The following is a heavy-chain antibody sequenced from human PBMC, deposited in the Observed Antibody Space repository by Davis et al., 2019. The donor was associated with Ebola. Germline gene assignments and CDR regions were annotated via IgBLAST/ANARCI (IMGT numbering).Heavy chain of an antibody. CDR3: ARHDYGDSHFDY. J-gene: IGHJ4*02. D-gene: IGHD4-17*01. CDR1: GFIFSSYV. Sequence: GESLKISCAASGFIFSSYVMSWVRQAPGKGLEWVSYISSSGSTIYYADSVKGRFTISRDNAKNSLYLQMNSLRAEDTAVYYCARHDYGDSHFDYWGQGTLVTVSS. V-gene: IGHV3-48*03. CDR2: ISSSGSTI.